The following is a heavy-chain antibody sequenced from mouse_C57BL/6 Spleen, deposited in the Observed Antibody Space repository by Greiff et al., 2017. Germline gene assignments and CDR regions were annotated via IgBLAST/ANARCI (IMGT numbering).Heavy chain of an antibody. D-gene: IGHD2-5*01. CDR1: RYTFTSYW. CDR2: IDPSDSYT. V-gene: IGHV1-59*01. J-gene: IGHJ2*01. CDR3: ASLSLIDSNYEDFDY. Sequence: VQLQQSGAELVRPGTSVKLSCKASRYTFTSYWMHWVKQRPGQGLEWIGVIDPSDSYTNYNQKFKGKATLTVDPSSSTAYMQRSSLTSEDSAVYYCASLSLIDSNYEDFDYWGQGSTLAGAS.